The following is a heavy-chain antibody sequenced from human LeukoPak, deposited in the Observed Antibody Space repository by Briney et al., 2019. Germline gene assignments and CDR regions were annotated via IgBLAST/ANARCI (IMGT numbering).Heavy chain of an antibody. J-gene: IGHJ6*02. V-gene: IGHV3-21*01. Sequence: GGSLRLSCAASGFTFSSYSMNWVRQAPGKGLEWVSSISSSSYIYYADSVKGRFTISRDNAKNSLYLQMNSLRAEDTAVYYCARDSGSYYYYYGMDVWGQGTTVTVSS. CDR2: ISSSSYI. CDR1: GFTFSSYS. CDR3: ARDSGSYYYYYGMDV. D-gene: IGHD1-26*01.